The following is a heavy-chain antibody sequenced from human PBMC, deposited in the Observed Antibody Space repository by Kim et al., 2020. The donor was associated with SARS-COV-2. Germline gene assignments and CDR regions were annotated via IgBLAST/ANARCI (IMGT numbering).Heavy chain of an antibody. CDR3: ARQVQGGMVVAAPHYFDY. V-gene: IGHV4-39*01. CDR2: SYYSWST. CDR1: GGSISSSSYY. D-gene: IGHD2-15*01. J-gene: IGHJ4*02. Sequence: SETLSLTCTVSGGSISSSSYYWGWIRQPPGKGLEWIGSSYYSWSTYYNPSLKSRVTISVDTSKNQFSLKLSSVTAADTAVYYCARQVQGGMVVAAPHYFDYWDQGTLITVSS.